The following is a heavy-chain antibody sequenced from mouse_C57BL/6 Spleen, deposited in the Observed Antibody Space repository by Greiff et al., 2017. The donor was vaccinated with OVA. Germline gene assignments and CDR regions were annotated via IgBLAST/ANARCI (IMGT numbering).Heavy chain of an antibody. D-gene: IGHD1-1*01. CDR1: GYTFTSYW. CDR3: ARSDYGSSYAMDY. V-gene: IGHV1-50*01. Sequence: VKLQQPGAELVKPGASVKLSCKASGYTFTSYWMQWVKQRPGQGLEWIGEIDPSDSYTNYNQKFKGKATLTVDTSSSTAYMQLSSLTSEDSAVYYCARSDYGSSYAMDYWGQGTSVTVSS. J-gene: IGHJ4*01. CDR2: IDPSDSYT.